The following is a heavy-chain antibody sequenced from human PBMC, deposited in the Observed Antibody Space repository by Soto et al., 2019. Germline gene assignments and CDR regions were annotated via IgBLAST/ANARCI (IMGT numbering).Heavy chain of an antibody. J-gene: IGHJ4*02. CDR3: ARDLGLLKSLFDY. CDR2: ISVSGDNI. CDR1: GLSFNSFN. Sequence: PGGSLRLSCLASGLSFNSFNMDGIRRAPGRGLEWVASISVSGDNIYYGDSVQGRFTISRDNSKRSVFLDLSSLRVEDTAVYYCARDLGLLKSLFDYWGQGTLVTVSS. D-gene: IGHD3-16*01. V-gene: IGHV3-21*01.